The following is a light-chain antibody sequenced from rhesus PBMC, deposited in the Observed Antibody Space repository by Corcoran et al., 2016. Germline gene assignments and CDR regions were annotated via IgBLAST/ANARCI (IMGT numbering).Light chain of an antibody. V-gene: IGKV1-25*01. CDR1: QGIRSY. CDR3: QQYNGLPLT. CDR2: YAT. J-gene: IGKJ4*01. Sequence: DIQMTQSPSSVSVSVGDRVTITCRASQGIRSYLAWYQQKPGKAPKLLIYYATPLQSGVPSRFSGRGSGTELTLTISSLQPEDFATDYCQQYNGLPLTFGGGTKVEIK.